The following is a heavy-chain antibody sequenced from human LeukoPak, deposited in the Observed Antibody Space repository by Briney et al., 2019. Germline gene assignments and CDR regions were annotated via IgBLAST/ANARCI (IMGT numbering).Heavy chain of an antibody. Sequence: GGSLRLSCAASGFTFSNYALSWVRQAPGKGLEWVSLISGGGGQKDYADSVKGRFTISRDNSGNTLNLQMDSLKAEDTAVYYCAKHVWTSVWFFDYWGQGTLVTVSS. CDR2: ISGGGGQK. CDR3: AKHVWTSVWFFDY. D-gene: IGHD6-19*01. J-gene: IGHJ4*02. V-gene: IGHV3-23*01. CDR1: GFTFSNYA.